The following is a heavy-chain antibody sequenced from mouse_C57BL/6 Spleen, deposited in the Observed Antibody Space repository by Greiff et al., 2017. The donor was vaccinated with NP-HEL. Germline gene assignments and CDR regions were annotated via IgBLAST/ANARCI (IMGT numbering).Heavy chain of an antibody. Sequence: VQLQQSGAELVKPGASVKISCKASGYAFSSYWMNWVKQRPGKGLEWIGQIYPGDGDTNYNGKFKGKATLTADKSSSTADMQLSSLTSEDSAVYFCARRGVTTDWYFDVWGTGTTVTVSS. CDR2: IYPGDGDT. CDR3: ARRGVTTDWYFDV. V-gene: IGHV1-80*01. CDR1: GYAFSSYW. J-gene: IGHJ1*03. D-gene: IGHD2-2*01.